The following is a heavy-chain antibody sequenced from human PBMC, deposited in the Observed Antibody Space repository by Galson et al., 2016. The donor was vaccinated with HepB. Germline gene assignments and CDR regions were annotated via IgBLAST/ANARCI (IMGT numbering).Heavy chain of an antibody. CDR3: ARDRPGGFDY. V-gene: IGHV1-18*01. CDR2: ISAYNGNT. Sequence: VRQAPGQGLEWMGWISAYNGNTNYAQKLQGRVTMTTDTSTSTAYMELRRLRSDDTAVYYCARDRPGGFDYWGQGTLVTVSS. J-gene: IGHJ4*02. D-gene: IGHD2-2*01.